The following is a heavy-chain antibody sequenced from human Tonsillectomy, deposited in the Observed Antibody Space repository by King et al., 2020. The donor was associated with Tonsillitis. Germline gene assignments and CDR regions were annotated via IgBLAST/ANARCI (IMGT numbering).Heavy chain of an antibody. J-gene: IGHJ6*02. CDR2: ISHQGSAK. CDR3: ARERQEWVIFPPHSGLDV. V-gene: IGHV3-30*04. D-gene: IGHD2-21*01. Sequence: QVQLVESGGGVVQSGTSLRLTCFASGFVFDNFAFHWVRQAPGKGLEWVAFISHQGSAKTYGDSVKGRFSISRDTSRRAVYLQLTNVRRDDVGLYFCARERQEWVIFPPHSGLDVWGRGTTVMVSS. CDR1: GFVFDNFA.